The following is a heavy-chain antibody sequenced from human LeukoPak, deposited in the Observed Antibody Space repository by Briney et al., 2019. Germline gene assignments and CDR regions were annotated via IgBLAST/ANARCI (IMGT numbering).Heavy chain of an antibody. CDR3: ARYDVWGSYRAFDY. CDR1: GYSISSGYY. D-gene: IGHD3-16*02. CDR2: MYHSGST. J-gene: IGHJ4*02. V-gene: IGHV4-38-2*02. Sequence: SETLSLTCTVSGYSISSGYYWGWIRQPPGKGLEWIGTMYHSGSTYYNPSLKSRVTISVDTSKNQFSLKLSSVTAADTAVYYCARYDVWGSYRAFDYWDQGTLVTVSS.